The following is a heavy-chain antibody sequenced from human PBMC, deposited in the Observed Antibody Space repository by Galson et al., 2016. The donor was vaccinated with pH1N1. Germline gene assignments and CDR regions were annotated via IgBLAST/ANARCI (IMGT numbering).Heavy chain of an antibody. CDR3: ARRTGRTSDI. CDR2: SSTGNGNT. D-gene: IGHD3-10*01. CDR1: GYSCILYA. J-gene: IGHJ3*02. Sequence: SVKVSCKASGYSCILYAIHWVRQAPGQRLEWMGWSSTGNGNTRYSQNLQDRITLSRDTSANTAYMELSSLRSEDTAMYYCARRTGRTSDIWGQGTMVIVSS. V-gene: IGHV1-3*04.